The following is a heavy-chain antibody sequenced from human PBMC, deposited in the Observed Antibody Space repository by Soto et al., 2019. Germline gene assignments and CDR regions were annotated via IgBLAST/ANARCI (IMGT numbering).Heavy chain of an antibody. D-gene: IGHD1-26*01. Sequence: SETLSLTCSVSGDSVSTDRYFWTGMGQPPGKGLEWIAYISYTGDTNYNPSLKSRVTISIDTSRNQFSLTLTSVTAADTAVYFFARIVVGATVELWGQGSRVTVSS. CDR2: ISYTGDT. V-gene: IGHV4-61*01. J-gene: IGHJ1*01. CDR1: GDSVSTDRYF. CDR3: ARIVVGATVEL.